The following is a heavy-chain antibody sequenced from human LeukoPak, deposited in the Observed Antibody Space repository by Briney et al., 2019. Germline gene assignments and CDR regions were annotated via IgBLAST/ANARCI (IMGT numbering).Heavy chain of an antibody. J-gene: IGHJ6*02. CDR2: INPNSGGT. V-gene: IGHV1-2*02. CDR3: ATAAQKRGWELTYYRRAAYYYYGMDV. Sequence: GASVKVSCKASGYTFTGYYMHWVRQAPGQGLEWMGWINPNSGGTNYAQKFQGRVTMTRDTSISTAYMELSSLRSEDTAVYYCATAAQKRGWELTYYRRAAYYYYGMDVWGQGTTVTVSS. D-gene: IGHD1-26*01. CDR1: GYTFTGYY.